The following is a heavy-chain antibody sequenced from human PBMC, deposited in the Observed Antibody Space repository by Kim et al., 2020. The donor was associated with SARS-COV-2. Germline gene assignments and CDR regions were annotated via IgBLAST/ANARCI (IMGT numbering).Heavy chain of an antibody. CDR3: ATRSLGRGWYRFDC. D-gene: IGHD6-19*01. CDR1: GFTFSNYP. V-gene: IGHV3-23*01. CDR2: IGGGGGTT. J-gene: IGHJ4*02. Sequence: GGSLRLSCAASGFTFSNYPMSWVRQAPGKGLEWVSVIGGGGGTTYYADSVKGRFTISSDNSKNTLFQLMDSLRAEDTAFYYWATRSLGRGWYRFDCWGQG.